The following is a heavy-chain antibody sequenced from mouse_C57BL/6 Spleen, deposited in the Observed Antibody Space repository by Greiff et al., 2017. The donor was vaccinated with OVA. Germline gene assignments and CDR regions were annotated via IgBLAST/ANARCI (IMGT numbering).Heavy chain of an antibody. CDR3: ARAYKDAMDY. CDR2: ISGGGGNT. Sequence: EVMLVESGGGLVKPGGSLKLSCAASGFTFSSYTMSWVRQTPEKRLEWVATISGGGGNTYYPDSVKGRFTISRDNAKNTLYLQMSSLRSEDTALYYCARAYKDAMDYWGQGTSVTVSS. CDR1: GFTFSSYT. V-gene: IGHV5-9*01. D-gene: IGHD6-5*01. J-gene: IGHJ4*01.